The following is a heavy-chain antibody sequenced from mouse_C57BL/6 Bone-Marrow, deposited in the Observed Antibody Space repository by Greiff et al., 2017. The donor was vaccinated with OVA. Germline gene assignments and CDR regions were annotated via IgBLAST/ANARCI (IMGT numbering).Heavy chain of an antibody. CDR3: ARRAYYYGYPYYAMDY. V-gene: IGHV1-67*01. Sequence: VQLQQSGPELVRPGVSVKISCKGSGYTFTDYAMHWVKQSHAKSLEWIGVISTYYGYASYNQKFKDKATMTVDKSSSTAYMELARLTAEDSAVYYWARRAYYYGYPYYAMDYWGQGTSVTVSS. CDR2: ISTYYGYA. J-gene: IGHJ4*01. D-gene: IGHD2-2*01. CDR1: GYTFTDYA.